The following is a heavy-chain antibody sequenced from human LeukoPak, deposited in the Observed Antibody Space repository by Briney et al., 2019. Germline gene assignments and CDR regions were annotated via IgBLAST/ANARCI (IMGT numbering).Heavy chain of an antibody. CDR2: VSGSGGST. J-gene: IGHJ4*02. Sequence: GGSLRLSCAASAFTFRSYAMIWVRQAPGKGLEWVSTVSGSGGSTYYADSVKGRFTISRDNSNNTLYLQMNSLRAEDTAVYYCAKGAAARGYTYIANWGQGTLVSVSS. V-gene: IGHV3-23*01. CDR3: AKGAAARGYTYIAN. CDR1: AFTFRSYA. D-gene: IGHD5-18*01.